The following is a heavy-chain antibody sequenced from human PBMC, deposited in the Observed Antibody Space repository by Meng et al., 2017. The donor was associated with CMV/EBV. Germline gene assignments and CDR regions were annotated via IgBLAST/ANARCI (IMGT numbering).Heavy chain of an antibody. CDR1: GYTFTNYG. CDR3: ARSVVVPAAIDAFDI. CDR2: MNPNSGNT. D-gene: IGHD2-2*01. V-gene: IGHV1-8*02. Sequence: SVNVSCKASGYTFTNYGINRVRQATGHGLEWMGWMNPNSGNTGYAQKFQGRVTMTRNTSISTAYMELSSLRSEDTAVYYCARSVVVPAAIDAFDIWGQGTMVTVSS. J-gene: IGHJ3*02.